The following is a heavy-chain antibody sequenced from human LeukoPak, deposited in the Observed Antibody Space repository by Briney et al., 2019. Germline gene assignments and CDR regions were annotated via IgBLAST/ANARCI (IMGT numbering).Heavy chain of an antibody. CDR3: ARDIYSSGAFDI. CDR1: GYTFTGYY. CDR2: INPNSGGT. Sequence: ASVKVSCKTSGYTFTGYYMHWVRQAPGQGLEWMGWINPNSGGTNYAQKFQGRVTMTRDTSISTAYMELSRLTSYDTAVYYCARDIYSSGAFDIWGQGTMVTVSS. D-gene: IGHD6-19*01. J-gene: IGHJ3*02. V-gene: IGHV1-2*02.